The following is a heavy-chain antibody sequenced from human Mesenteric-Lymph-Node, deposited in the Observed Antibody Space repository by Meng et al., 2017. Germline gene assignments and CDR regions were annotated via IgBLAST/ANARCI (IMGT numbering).Heavy chain of an antibody. CDR3: ARSRGGGVIAEFDY. J-gene: IGHJ4*02. Sequence: GESLKISCTASGFMFSSYNMHWVRQAPGKGLEWVSYISSSGSTIYYADSVKGRFTISRDNAKNSLYLQMNSLRAEDTAVYYCARSRGGGVIAEFDYWGQGTLVTVSS. V-gene: IGHV3-48*04. D-gene: IGHD3-16*02. CDR2: ISSSGSTI. CDR1: GFMFSSYN.